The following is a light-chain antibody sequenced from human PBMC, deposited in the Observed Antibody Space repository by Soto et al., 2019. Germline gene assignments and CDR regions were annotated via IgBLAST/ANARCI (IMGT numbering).Light chain of an antibody. CDR2: SSS. CDR3: QKYNSFPPT. CDR1: QDISND. J-gene: IGKJ4*01. V-gene: IGKV1-27*01. Sequence: DFQMTQSPSSLSASVGDRVTITCRASQDISNDVAWYQQKPGKPPNLLISSSSTLQSGVPSRFSGTGYGTEFTLTIGNLQPVDVATYYCQKYNSFPPTFGGGTKVEI.